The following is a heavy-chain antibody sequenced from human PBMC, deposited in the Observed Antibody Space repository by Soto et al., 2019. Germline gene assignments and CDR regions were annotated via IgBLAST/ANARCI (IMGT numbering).Heavy chain of an antibody. CDR1: GDSVSSNSAA. D-gene: IGHD3-22*01. V-gene: IGHV6-1*01. CDR2: TYYRSKWYN. Sequence: SQTLSLTCAISGDSVSSNSAAWNWIRQSPSRGLEWLGRTYYRSKWYNDYAVSVKRRITINPDTSKNQFSLQLNSVTPEDTAVYYCARVSYYYDSSGYYPNYYYYGMDVWGQGTTVTVSS. CDR3: ARVSYYYDSSGYYPNYYYYGMDV. J-gene: IGHJ6*02.